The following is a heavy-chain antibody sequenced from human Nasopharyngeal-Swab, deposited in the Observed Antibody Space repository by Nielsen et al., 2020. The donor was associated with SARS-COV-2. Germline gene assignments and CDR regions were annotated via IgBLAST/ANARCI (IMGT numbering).Heavy chain of an antibody. CDR3: ARAHYYDILTSYFLPGMGVMDV. J-gene: IGHJ6*03. Sequence: WIRQPTGEGLEGIGYIYYSGSTYYNPSLKSRVTISVDTSKNQFSLKLSSVTAADTAVYYCARAHYYDILTSYFLPGMGVMDVWGKGTTVTVSS. D-gene: IGHD3-9*01. CDR2: IYYSGST. V-gene: IGHV4-30-4*01.